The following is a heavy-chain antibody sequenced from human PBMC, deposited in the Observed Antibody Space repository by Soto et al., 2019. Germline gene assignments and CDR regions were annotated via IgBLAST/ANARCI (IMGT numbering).Heavy chain of an antibody. CDR1: GFSFSSYS. V-gene: IGHV3-48*01. CDR3: ASLYYGAGSYYAFYI. Sequence: GGSLRLSCAASGFSFSSYSMNWVRQAPGKGLEWVSYISGSSTTLYYADSVKGRFTIHRDHAKNSLSLQMNSLRAEDTAVYYCASLYYGAGSYYAFYIWGQGTMVT. D-gene: IGHD3-10*01. J-gene: IGHJ3*02. CDR2: ISGSSTTL.